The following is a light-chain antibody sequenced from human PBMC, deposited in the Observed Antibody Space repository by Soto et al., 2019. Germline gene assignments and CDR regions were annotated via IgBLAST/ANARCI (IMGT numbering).Light chain of an antibody. CDR2: AAS. Sequence: GDRVPITCRASQDINNKLAWYQQKPGKAPKLLIYAASSLPSGVPSRFSGGGSGTDFTLTIASLQPEDFASYYCQQGNSFPLTFGGGSKVE. J-gene: IGKJ4*01. CDR3: QQGNSFPLT. V-gene: IGKV1-12*01. CDR1: QDINNK.